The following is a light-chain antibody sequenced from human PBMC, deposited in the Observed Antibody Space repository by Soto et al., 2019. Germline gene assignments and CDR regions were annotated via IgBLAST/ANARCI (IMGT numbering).Light chain of an antibody. Sequence: DIQLTQSPSFLSASVGDRVTITCRASQGINHYVAWYQQQPGKAPKCLIYGASALQSGVPSRFSGSGSWAEFTLSISSLQPEDFATYYCQHVYSYPLTFGGGTRVEI. CDR2: GAS. CDR3: QHVYSYPLT. V-gene: IGKV1-9*01. J-gene: IGKJ4*01. CDR1: QGINHY.